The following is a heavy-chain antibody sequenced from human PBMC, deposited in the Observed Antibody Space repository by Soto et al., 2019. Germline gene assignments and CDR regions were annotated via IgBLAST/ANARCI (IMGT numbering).Heavy chain of an antibody. CDR2: ISGSGGST. CDR1: GFTFSSYA. J-gene: IGHJ4*02. Sequence: GGSLRLSCAASGFTFSSYAMSWVRQAPGKGLEWVSAISGSGGSTYYADSVKGRFTISRDNSKNTLYLQMNSLRAEDTAVYYCAKEEVWRVDIVATTVFDYWGQGTLVTVSS. V-gene: IGHV3-23*01. D-gene: IGHD5-12*01. CDR3: AKEEVWRVDIVATTVFDY.